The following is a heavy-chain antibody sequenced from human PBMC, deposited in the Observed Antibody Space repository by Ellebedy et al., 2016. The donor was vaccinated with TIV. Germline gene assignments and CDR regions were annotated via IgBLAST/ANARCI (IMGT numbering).Heavy chain of an antibody. Sequence: SETLSLXXSVSGASITVDHWLSWVRQPPGKGLEWIGEISLTGSTHYNPSLKSRVTISVDTSKNQFSLNLRSVTAADTALYYCARALAASGKVTYYYGMDVWGQGTAVTVSS. V-gene: IGHV4-4*02. CDR2: ISLTGST. J-gene: IGHJ6*02. CDR1: GASITVDHW. D-gene: IGHD6-13*01. CDR3: ARALAASGKVTYYYGMDV.